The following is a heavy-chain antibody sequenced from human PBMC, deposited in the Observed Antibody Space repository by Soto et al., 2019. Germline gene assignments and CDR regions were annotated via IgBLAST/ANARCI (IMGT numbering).Heavy chain of an antibody. CDR2: ISAYSGST. CDR1: GYTFPYYG. D-gene: IGHD2-2*01. V-gene: IGHV1-18*04. J-gene: IGHJ4*02. Sequence: QVQLEQSGVEVKKPGASVKVSCKASGYTFPYYGFSRVRQAPGQGLEWMGWISAYSGSTNYAQNLQDRVILTTDTSTSTAYLELRSLRSDDTAMYYCARDYCSSPRCSRYKYFDYWGQGTLITVSS. CDR3: ARDYCSSPRCSRYKYFDY.